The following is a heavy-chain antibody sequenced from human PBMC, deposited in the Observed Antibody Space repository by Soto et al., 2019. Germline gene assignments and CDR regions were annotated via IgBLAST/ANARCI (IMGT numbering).Heavy chain of an antibody. J-gene: IGHJ4*02. CDR1: GVTFSSYS. Sequence: GGSLRLSCAASGVTFSSYSMSWVRLAPGKGLEWVSGFRSSGDDGTTYYADSVKGRFTISRDNSKNTLFLQMNSLRAEDTAIYYCAKKVNSGSGPQYYHYWGQGTLLTVST. CDR3: AKKVNSGSGPQYYHY. V-gene: IGHV3-23*01. CDR2: FRSSGDDGTT. D-gene: IGHD3-10*01.